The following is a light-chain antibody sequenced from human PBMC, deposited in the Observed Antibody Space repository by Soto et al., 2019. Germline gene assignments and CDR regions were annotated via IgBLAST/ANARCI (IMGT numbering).Light chain of an antibody. V-gene: IGKV1-12*01. CDR2: TVS. CDR1: HGVSGW. Sequence: IQMTQSPSSVSASVGDTVTLSCQTSHGVSGWLAWYQQKPGKAPTLLIYTVSNLQSGVPSRFSGSGSGTDFSLPITILQPEDFATYFCQQGKTFPFTFGPGTKVEVK. CDR3: QQGKTFPFT. J-gene: IGKJ3*01.